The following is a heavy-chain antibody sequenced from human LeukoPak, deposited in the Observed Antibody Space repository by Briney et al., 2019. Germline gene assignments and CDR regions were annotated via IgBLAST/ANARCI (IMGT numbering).Heavy chain of an antibody. D-gene: IGHD6-19*01. CDR1: GFTFSDYY. J-gene: IGHJ5*02. Sequence: GGSLRLSCAASGFTFSDYYMSWIRQAPGKGLEWVSYISSSGSTIYYADSVKGRFTISRDNAKNSLYLQMNSLRAEDTAVYYCARAVSSGWYRWFDPWGQGTLVTVSS. V-gene: IGHV3-11*01. CDR2: ISSSGSTI. CDR3: ARAVSSGWYRWFDP.